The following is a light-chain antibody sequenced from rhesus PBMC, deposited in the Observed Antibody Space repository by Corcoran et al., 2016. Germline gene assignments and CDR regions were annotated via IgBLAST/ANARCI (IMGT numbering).Light chain of an antibody. J-gene: IGKJ1*01. CDR3: QQYNDLLWT. V-gene: IGKV3-40*01. CDR2: SAY. CDR1: QSVGSY. Sequence: EIVMTQSPATLSLSPGETATLSCRASQSVGSYLAWYQQKPGQAPKLLVHSAYFRATGIPDRLSGNGSRTDFTLTISSLEPEDVGVYHCQQYNDLLWTFGQGTKVEIK.